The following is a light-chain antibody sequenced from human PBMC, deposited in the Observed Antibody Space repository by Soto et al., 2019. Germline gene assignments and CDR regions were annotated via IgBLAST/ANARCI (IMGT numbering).Light chain of an antibody. CDR1: SSDVGGYDY. Sequence: QSALTQPASVSGSPGQSITISCTGTSSDVGGYDYVSWFQQLPGKAPRLMIFEVSDRPSGVSNRFSGSKSGNTASLTISGLQAEDEADYYCSSYTTSTQYVFGTGTKLTVL. CDR3: SSYTTSTQYV. J-gene: IGLJ1*01. V-gene: IGLV2-14*01. CDR2: EVS.